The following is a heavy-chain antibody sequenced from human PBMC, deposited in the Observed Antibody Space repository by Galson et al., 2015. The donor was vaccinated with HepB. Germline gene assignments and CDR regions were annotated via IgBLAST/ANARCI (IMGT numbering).Heavy chain of an antibody. Sequence: SLRLSCAASGFTFSSYAMHWVRQAPGKGLEWVAVISYDGSNKYYADSVKGRFTISRDNSKNTLYLQMNSLRAEDTAVYYCARSFRGYSGYAFEGRWLHCDYWGQGTLVTVSS. D-gene: IGHD5-12*01. CDR1: GFTFSSYA. CDR2: ISYDGSNK. CDR3: ARSFRGYSGYAFEGRWLHCDY. V-gene: IGHV3-30*04. J-gene: IGHJ4*02.